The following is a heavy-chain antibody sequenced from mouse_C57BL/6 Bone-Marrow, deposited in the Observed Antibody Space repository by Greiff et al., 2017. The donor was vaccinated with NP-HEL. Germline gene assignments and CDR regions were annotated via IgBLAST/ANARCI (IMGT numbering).Heavy chain of an antibody. CDR1: GYTFTDYY. V-gene: IGHV1-26*01. D-gene: IGHD1-1*01. CDR3: ARDTTVVASGY. CDR2: INPNNGGT. J-gene: IGHJ2*01. Sequence: EVQLQQSGPELVKPGASVKISCKASGYTFTDYYMNWVKQSHGKSLEWIGDINPNNGGTSYNQKFKGKATLTVDKSSSTAYMELRSLTSEDSAVYYCARDTTVVASGYWGQGTTRTVSS.